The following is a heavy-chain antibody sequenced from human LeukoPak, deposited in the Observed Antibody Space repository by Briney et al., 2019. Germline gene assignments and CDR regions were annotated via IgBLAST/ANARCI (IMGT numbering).Heavy chain of an antibody. CDR1: GGSFSGYY. Sequence: SETLSLTCAVYGGSFSGYYWSWIRQPPGKGLEWIGEINHSGSTNYNPSLKSRVTISVDTSKNQFSLKLSSVTAADTAVYYSARGDYYYYMDVWGKGTTVTVSS. CDR2: INHSGST. J-gene: IGHJ6*03. CDR3: ARGDYYYYMDV. V-gene: IGHV4-34*01.